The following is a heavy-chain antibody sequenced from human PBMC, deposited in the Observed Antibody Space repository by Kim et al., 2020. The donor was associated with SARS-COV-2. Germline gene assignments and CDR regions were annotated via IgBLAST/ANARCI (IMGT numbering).Heavy chain of an antibody. D-gene: IGHD2-2*01. V-gene: IGHV3-7*01. CDR1: GFSLGDYW. CDR3: ARWTSTSYY. J-gene: IGHJ4*02. Sequence: GGSLRLSCAASGFSLGDYWMNWVRQAPGKGLEWVANIKQDGTDKHYVDSVKGRFTISRDNAKNSLYLQMNSLRAEDTAVYYCARWTSTSYYWGQGTLDTVSS. CDR2: IKQDGTDK.